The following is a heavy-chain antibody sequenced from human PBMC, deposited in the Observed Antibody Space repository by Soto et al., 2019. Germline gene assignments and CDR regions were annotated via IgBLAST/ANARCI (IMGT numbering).Heavy chain of an antibody. D-gene: IGHD5-18*01. V-gene: IGHV3-23*01. CDR1: GFTFSSYA. CDR3: AKVHTAMVPAPYDY. J-gene: IGHJ4*02. Sequence: GGSLRLSCAASGFTFSSYAMSWVRQAPGKGLEWVSAISGSGGSTYCADSVKGRFTISRDNSKNTLYLQMNSLRAEDTAVYYCAKVHTAMVPAPYDYWGQGTLVTVSS. CDR2: ISGSGGST.